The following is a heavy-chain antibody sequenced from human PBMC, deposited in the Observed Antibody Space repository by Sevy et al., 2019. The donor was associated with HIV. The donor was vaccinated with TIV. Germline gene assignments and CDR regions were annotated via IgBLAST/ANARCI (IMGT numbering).Heavy chain of an antibody. J-gene: IGHJ4*02. Sequence: GGSLRLSCAATGFTFSNYAMHWVRQTPGKGLEWVAIIWSDGRFENHGNSVKGRFTISRDDSKNTLYLQMNNVRVEDTAVDYCARGGYYYDNAAYYALDSWGQGTLVTVSS. CDR1: GFTFSNYA. CDR2: IWSDGRFE. V-gene: IGHV3-33*01. CDR3: ARGGYYYDNAAYYALDS. D-gene: IGHD3-22*01.